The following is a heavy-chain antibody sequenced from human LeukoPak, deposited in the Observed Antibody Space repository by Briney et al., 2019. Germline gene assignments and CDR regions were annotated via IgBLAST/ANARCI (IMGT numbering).Heavy chain of an antibody. Sequence: GGSLRLSCAASGFTFSSYAMIWVRQARGKGLEWVSAINGSGGSTYYAESVKGRFTIYRDNSKNTLYLQMNSLRAEDTAVYYCAKDTLITIFGVVRGYYFDDWGQGTLVTVSS. CDR2: INGSGGST. D-gene: IGHD3-3*01. J-gene: IGHJ4*02. CDR3: AKDTLITIFGVVRGYYFDD. V-gene: IGHV3-23*01. CDR1: GFTFSSYA.